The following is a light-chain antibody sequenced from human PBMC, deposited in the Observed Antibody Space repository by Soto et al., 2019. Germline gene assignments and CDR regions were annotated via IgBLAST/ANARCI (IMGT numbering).Light chain of an antibody. Sequence: EIVLTXXXXXXXXSPGEXATXSCRXXQSVSSTYLAWYQQKPGQAPRLLMYGASSRASGVPDRFSASGSGTDFTLTISRLQPEDFAVYYCQQYGPSLWTFGQGTKVEIK. CDR1: QSVSSTY. J-gene: IGKJ1*01. CDR3: QQYGPSLWT. CDR2: GAS. V-gene: IGKV3-20*01.